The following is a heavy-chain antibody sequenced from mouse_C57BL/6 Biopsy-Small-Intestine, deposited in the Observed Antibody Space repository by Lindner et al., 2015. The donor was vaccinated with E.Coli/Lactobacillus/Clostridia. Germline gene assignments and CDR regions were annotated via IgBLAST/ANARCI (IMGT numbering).Heavy chain of an antibody. Sequence: VQLQESGPELAKPGASVKMSCKASGYTFTSYWMHWVKQRPGQGLEWIGYINPSSYYTEYNQKFKDKATLTADKSSSTAYIQLSSLTSEDSAVYYCARDWDSFDYWGQGTTLTVSS. CDR1: GYTFTSYW. D-gene: IGHD4-1*01. V-gene: IGHV1-7*01. CDR2: INPSSYYT. J-gene: IGHJ2*01. CDR3: ARDWDSFDY.